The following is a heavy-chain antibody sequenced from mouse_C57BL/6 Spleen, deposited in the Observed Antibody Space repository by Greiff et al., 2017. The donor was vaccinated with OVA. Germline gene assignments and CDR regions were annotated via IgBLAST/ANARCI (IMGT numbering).Heavy chain of an antibody. CDR1: GYTFTSYW. J-gene: IGHJ2*01. D-gene: IGHD2-3*01. CDR3: TLYDGYFLFDY. V-gene: IGHV1-5*01. Sequence: EVQLQQSGTVLARPGASVKMSCKTSGYTFTSYWMHWVKQRPGQGLEWIGAIYPGNSDTSYNQKFKGKAKLTAVTSASTAYMELSSLTNEDSAVYYCTLYDGYFLFDYWGQGTTLTVSS. CDR2: IYPGNSDT.